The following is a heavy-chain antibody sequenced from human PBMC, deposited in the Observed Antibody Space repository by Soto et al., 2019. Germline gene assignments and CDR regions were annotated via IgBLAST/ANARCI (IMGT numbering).Heavy chain of an antibody. Sequence: EVQLVQSGAEVKKPGESLRISCKGSGYSFTSYWISWVRQMPGKVLEWMGRIDPSDSYTNYSPSIQGHVTISADKSISTAYLQWSSLKASDTAMYDCARHGLSMVRDSWVDPWRQGTLVTVSS. D-gene: IGHD3-10*01. CDR1: GYSFTSYW. CDR2: IDPSDSYT. J-gene: IGHJ5*02. V-gene: IGHV5-10-1*03. CDR3: ARHGLSMVRDSWVDP.